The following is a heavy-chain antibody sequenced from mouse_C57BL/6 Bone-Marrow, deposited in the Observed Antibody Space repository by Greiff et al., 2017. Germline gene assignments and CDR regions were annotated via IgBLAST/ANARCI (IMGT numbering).Heavy chain of an antibody. CDR1: GYTFTSYW. D-gene: IGHD2-5*01. CDR2: IYPGSGST. V-gene: IGHV1-55*01. J-gene: IGHJ1*03. Sequence: QVQLQQPGAELVKPGASVKMSCKASGYTFTSYWITWVKQRPGQGLEWIGDIYPGSGSTNYNEKFKSKATLTVDTSSSTAYMQLSSLTSEDSAVYYCARYYSNYVYWYFDVWGTGTTVTVSS. CDR3: ARYYSNYVYWYFDV.